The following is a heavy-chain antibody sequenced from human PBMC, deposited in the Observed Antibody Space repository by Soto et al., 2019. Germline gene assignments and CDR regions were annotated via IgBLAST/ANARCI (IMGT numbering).Heavy chain of an antibody. CDR2: IYSGGST. V-gene: IGHV3-66*01. Sequence: EVQLVESGGGLVQPGGSLRLSCAASGFTVSSNYMSWVRQAPGKGLEWVSVIYSGGSTYYADSVKGRFTISRDNSKNTLYLQMNSLRAEDTAVYYCARVLRDYGDQEPLDYWGQGTLVTVSS. J-gene: IGHJ4*02. CDR1: GFTVSSNY. CDR3: ARVLRDYGDQEPLDY. D-gene: IGHD4-17*01.